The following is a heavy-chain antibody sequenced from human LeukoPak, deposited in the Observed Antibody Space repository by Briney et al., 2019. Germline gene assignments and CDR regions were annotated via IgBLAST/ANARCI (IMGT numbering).Heavy chain of an antibody. CDR1: GFTFSSYG. V-gene: IGHV3-30*02. CDR2: IRYDGSNK. Sequence: GGSLRLSCAASGFTFSSYGMHWVRQAPGKGLEWVAFIRYDGSNKYYVDSVKGRFTISRDNSKNTLYLQMNSLRAEDTAVYYCATALSAYSSGWYGAFDIWGQGTMVTVSS. D-gene: IGHD6-19*01. J-gene: IGHJ3*02. CDR3: ATALSAYSSGWYGAFDI.